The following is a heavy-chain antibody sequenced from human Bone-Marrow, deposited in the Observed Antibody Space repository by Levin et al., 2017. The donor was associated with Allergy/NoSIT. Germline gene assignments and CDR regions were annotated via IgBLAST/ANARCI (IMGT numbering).Heavy chain of an antibody. V-gene: IGHV4-39*01. J-gene: IGHJ4*02. CDR1: GGSISSSSYY. D-gene: IGHD1-1*01. Sequence: SETLSLTCTVSGGSISSSSYYWGWIRQPPGKGLEWIGSIYYSGSTYYNPSLKSRVTISVDTSKNQFSLKLSSVTAADTAVYYCATATGTTDIFDYWGQGTLVTVSS. CDR3: ATATGTTDIFDY. CDR2: IYYSGST.